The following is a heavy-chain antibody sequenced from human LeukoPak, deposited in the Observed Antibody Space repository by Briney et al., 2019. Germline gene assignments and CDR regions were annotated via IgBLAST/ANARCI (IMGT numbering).Heavy chain of an antibody. Sequence: GGSLRLSCAASGFTFDDYGMSWVRQAPGKGLEWVSGINWNGGSTGYADSVKGRFTISRDNAKNSLYLQMNSLRSEDTAVYYCARVIIALTGYLGDAFDIWGQGTMVTVSS. J-gene: IGHJ3*02. V-gene: IGHV3-20*04. CDR1: GFTFDDYG. CDR3: ARVIIALTGYLGDAFDI. D-gene: IGHD3-9*01. CDR2: INWNGGST.